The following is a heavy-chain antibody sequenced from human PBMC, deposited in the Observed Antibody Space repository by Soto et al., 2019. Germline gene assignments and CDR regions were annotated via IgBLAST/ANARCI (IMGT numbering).Heavy chain of an antibody. CDR2: ISSSSSYI. CDR3: ARYPDIVVVPAANDAFDI. CDR1: GFTFSSYS. J-gene: IGHJ3*02. D-gene: IGHD2-2*01. V-gene: IGHV3-21*01. Sequence: EVQLVESGGGLVKPGGSLRRSCAASGFTFSSYSMNWVRQAPGKGLEWVSSISSSSSYIYYADSVKGRFTISRDNAKNSLYLQMNSLRAEDTAVYYCARYPDIVVVPAANDAFDIWGQGTMVTVSS.